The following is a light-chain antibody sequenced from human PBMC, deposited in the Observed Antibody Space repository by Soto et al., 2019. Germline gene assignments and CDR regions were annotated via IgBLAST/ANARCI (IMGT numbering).Light chain of an antibody. Sequence: QSALTQPASVSGCPGQSITISCTGTSSDVGSYNLVSWYQQHPGKAPKLMIYEVSKRPSGVSNRFSGSKSGNTASLTISGLHAEDEADYYCCSYAGSSTLVFGGGTKLTVL. J-gene: IGLJ2*01. CDR1: SSDVGSYNL. V-gene: IGLV2-23*02. CDR3: CSYAGSSTLV. CDR2: EVS.